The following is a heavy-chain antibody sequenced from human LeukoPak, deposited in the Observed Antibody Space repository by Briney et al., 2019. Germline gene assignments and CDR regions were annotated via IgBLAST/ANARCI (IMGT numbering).Heavy chain of an antibody. CDR1: AFTFSSYA. CDR2: ISGSGGST. CDR3: AKAFPTLPHPFDY. Sequence: GGSLRLSCAASAFTFSSYAMSWVRQAPGKGLEWVSAISGSGGSTYYAGSVKGRFTISRDNSKNTLYLQMSSLRAEDTAVYYCAKAFPTLPHPFDYWGQGTLVTVSS. V-gene: IGHV3-23*01. D-gene: IGHD2/OR15-2a*01. J-gene: IGHJ4*02.